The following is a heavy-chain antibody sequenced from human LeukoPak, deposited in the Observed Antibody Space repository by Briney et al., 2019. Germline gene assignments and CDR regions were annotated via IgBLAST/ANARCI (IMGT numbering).Heavy chain of an antibody. V-gene: IGHV5-51*01. CDR1: GYSFTSYW. Sequence: GESLKISCKGSGYSFTSYWIGWVRQMPGKGLEWMGIIYPGDSDTGYSPSFQGQVAISADKSISTAYLQWSSLKASDTAMYYCARLAGVVPAAIWFDPWGQGTLVTVSS. J-gene: IGHJ5*02. D-gene: IGHD2-2*01. CDR2: IYPGDSDT. CDR3: ARLAGVVPAAIWFDP.